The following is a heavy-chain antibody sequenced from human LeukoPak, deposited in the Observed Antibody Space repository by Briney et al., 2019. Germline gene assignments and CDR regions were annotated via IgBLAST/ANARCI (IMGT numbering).Heavy chain of an antibody. CDR1: GGTFSSYA. CDR3: ARAPDLRYSYGSTLDH. D-gene: IGHD5-18*01. Sequence: SVKVSCKASGGTFSSYAISWVRQAPGQGLEWMGGIIPIFVTANYAQKVQGRVTITAAESTSTAYMEPSSLRSEDTPLSYCARAPDLRYSYGSTLDHWGHGPLLTVSS. CDR2: IIPIFVTA. J-gene: IGHJ4*01. V-gene: IGHV1-69*19.